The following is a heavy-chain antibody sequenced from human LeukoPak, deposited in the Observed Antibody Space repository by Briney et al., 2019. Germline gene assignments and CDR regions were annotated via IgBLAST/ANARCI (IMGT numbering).Heavy chain of an antibody. Sequence: PGGSLRLSCAVSGSTFSNYAMTWVRQAPEKGLEWVSGLSGSGDTTYYADSVRGRFTISRDNSENTLYLQMNSLRADDTAVYYCAKDRRYDSGLGAYDIWGQGIMVTVSS. D-gene: IGHD6-19*01. CDR3: AKDRRYDSGLGAYDI. CDR1: GSTFSNYA. V-gene: IGHV3-23*01. J-gene: IGHJ3*02. CDR2: LSGSGDTT.